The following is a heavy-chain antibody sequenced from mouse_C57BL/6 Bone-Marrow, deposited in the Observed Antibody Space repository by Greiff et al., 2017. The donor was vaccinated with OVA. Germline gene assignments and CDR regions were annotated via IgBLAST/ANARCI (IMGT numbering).Heavy chain of an antibody. V-gene: IGHV5-17*01. CDR2: ISSGSSTI. J-gene: IGHJ2*01. CDR3: AKGSNYVDYFDY. Sequence: QLVESGGGLVNPGWSLKLSCAASGFTFSDYGMHWVRQAPEKGLEWVAYISSGSSTIYYADTVKGRFTISRDNAKNTLFLQMTSLRSEDTAMYYCAKGSNYVDYFDYWGQGTTLTVSS. CDR1: GFTFSDYG. D-gene: IGHD2-5*01.